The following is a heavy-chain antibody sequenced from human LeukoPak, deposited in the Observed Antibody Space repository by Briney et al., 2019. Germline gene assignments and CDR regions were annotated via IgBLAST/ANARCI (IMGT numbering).Heavy chain of an antibody. V-gene: IGHV1-18*01. Sequence: ASVKVSCKASGYTFTNYAMNWVRQAPGQGLEWMGWISAYNGNTNYAQKLQGRVTMTTDASTSTAYMELRSLRSDDTAVYYCARETYYYDSSGHIKGRGAFDIWGQGTMVTVSS. J-gene: IGHJ3*02. CDR2: ISAYNGNT. CDR1: GYTFTNYA. D-gene: IGHD3-22*01. CDR3: ARETYYYDSSGHIKGRGAFDI.